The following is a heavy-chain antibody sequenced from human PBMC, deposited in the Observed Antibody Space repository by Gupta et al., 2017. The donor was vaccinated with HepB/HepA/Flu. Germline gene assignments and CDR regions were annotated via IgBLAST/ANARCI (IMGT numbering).Heavy chain of an antibody. J-gene: IGHJ6*02. CDR3: ARMPIDYYFYGLDV. Sequence: QLQLPASGPGLVTPSETLSLTCTVSGDSISSSSYYWGWIRQPPGKGLEWIGKIEDSGSTYYNPSLKSRVTRSVDTSKNQCSRKLRSVTAADTVLYYCARMPIDYYFYGLDVWGQGTTVTVS. V-gene: IGHV4-39*01. CDR1: GDSISSSSYY. D-gene: IGHD2-2*01. CDR2: IEDSGST.